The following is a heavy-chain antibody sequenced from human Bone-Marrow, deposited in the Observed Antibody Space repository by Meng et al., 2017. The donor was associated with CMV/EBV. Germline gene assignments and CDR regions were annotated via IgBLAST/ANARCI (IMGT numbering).Heavy chain of an antibody. CDR2: ISSDGTDK. D-gene: IGHD3-3*01. V-gene: IGHV3-30-3*01. Sequence: GESLKISCATSGFTFSSFPMHWVRQAPGKGLQWLAIISSDGTDKRYTDSVRGRFTISRDNSENTLHLQVTTLRTEDTAVYFCAKDLGTIFDVVNYHFDQWGPGTRVTGSS. CDR1: GFTFSSFP. J-gene: IGHJ4*02. CDR3: AKDLGTIFDVVNYHFDQ.